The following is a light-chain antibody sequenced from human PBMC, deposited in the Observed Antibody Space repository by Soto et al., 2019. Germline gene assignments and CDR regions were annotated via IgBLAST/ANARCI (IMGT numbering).Light chain of an antibody. CDR2: RDT. V-gene: IGLV3-9*01. CDR3: QVWDSSTYV. J-gene: IGLJ1*01. Sequence: SYELTQPLSVSVTLGQTARITCGGNNIGDKIVHWYQQKPGQAPVLVIYRDTNRPSGIPERFSGSNSGNTATLTISRAQAGDEADYYCQVWDSSTYVFGTGTKLTVL. CDR1: NIGDKI.